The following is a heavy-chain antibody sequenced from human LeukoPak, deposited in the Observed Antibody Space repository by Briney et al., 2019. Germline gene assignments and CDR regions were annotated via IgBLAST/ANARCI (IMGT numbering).Heavy chain of an antibody. CDR3: SFIVGSTGGYGMDA. Sequence: PGGSLKLSCAASGFTFSDPAIHWVRQASGKGLEWVGRIRNKANNYATAYAASVKGRFTISRGDSKNTAYLQMDSLKTEDTAVYYCSFIVGSTGGYGMDAWGQGTTVTVSS. CDR2: IRNKANNYAT. V-gene: IGHV3-73*01. CDR1: GFTFSDPA. J-gene: IGHJ6*02. D-gene: IGHD1-26*01.